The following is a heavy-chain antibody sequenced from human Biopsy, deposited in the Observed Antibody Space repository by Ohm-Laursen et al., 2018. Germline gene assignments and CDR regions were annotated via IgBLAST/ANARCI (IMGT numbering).Heavy chain of an antibody. J-gene: IGHJ4*02. CDR1: GYTLTELS. D-gene: IGHD3-10*01. V-gene: IGHV1-24*01. CDR3: ATGPYYDTRFYYNVRPFDF. Sequence: ASVKVSCKVSGYTLTELSIHWVRQTGGKGLEWMGGFDREERKTVYAEKFQGRVTMTEDTSTETVYMEVTSLRSDDTAVYYCATGPYYDTRFYYNVRPFDFWGQGTLVTVSS. CDR2: FDREERKT.